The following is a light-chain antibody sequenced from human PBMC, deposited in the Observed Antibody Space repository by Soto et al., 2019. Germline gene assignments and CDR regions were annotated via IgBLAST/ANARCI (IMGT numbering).Light chain of an antibody. CDR1: QIVSNIY. V-gene: IGKV3-20*01. CDR3: QQYGRTLLWT. J-gene: IGKJ1*01. CDR2: GAS. Sequence: EIRLTQSPCTLSLSLGERATLSCRASQIVSNIYVAWYQQKPDQAPMLLIYGASNRATVIPDRFSGSGSGTDFTPTISRREPEEYAVYYCQQYGRTLLWTFGQGTKVDIK.